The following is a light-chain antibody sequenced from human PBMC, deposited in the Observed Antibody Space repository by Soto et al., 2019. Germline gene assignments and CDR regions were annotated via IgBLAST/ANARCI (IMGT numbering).Light chain of an antibody. V-gene: IGKV1-27*01. CDR1: QGISNY. Sequence: EIQMTQSPSSLSASVGDRVTITCRASQGISNYLAWYQQKPGKVPKLLIYGASTLQSGVPSRLSGSGSGTDFTLIINSLQPEDVATYYCQKYDNAPWTFGQGTKVEI. CDR3: QKYDNAPWT. J-gene: IGKJ1*01. CDR2: GAS.